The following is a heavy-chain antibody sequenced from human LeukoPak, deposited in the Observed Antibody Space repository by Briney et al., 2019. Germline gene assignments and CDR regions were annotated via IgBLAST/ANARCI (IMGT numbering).Heavy chain of an antibody. CDR2: MNPNSGNT. CDR1: GYTFTSYD. V-gene: IGHV1-8*01. J-gene: IGHJ6*02. CDR3: ARQGRGWYYYYYYGMDV. D-gene: IGHD6-19*01. Sequence: GASVKVSCKASGYTFTSYDINWVRQATGQGLEWMGWMNPNSGNTGYAQKFQGRVTMTRNTSISTAYMELSSLRSEDTAVYYCARQGRGWYYYYYYGMDVWGQGTTVTVSS.